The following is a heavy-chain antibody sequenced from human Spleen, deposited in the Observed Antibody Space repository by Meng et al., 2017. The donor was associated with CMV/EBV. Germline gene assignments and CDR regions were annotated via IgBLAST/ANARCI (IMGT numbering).Heavy chain of an antibody. Sequence: GFIFTNDWLRRDQQAGGMGEEWVGRNKRKTNGGKKDYAGPVKGRFTISRDDSKNTLYLQMNSLKTEDTAVYFCTTDMYYDSSFHHWGQGTLVTVSS. V-gene: IGHV3-15*01. CDR2: NKRKTNGGKK. D-gene: IGHD3-22*01. CDR1: GFIFTNDW. CDR3: TTDMYYDSSFHH. J-gene: IGHJ1*01.